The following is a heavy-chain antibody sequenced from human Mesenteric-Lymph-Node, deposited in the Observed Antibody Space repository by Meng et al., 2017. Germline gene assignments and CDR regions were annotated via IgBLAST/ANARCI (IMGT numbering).Heavy chain of an antibody. J-gene: IGHJ3*02. CDR3: AKVTVTTLEPNDAFDI. D-gene: IGHD4-17*01. Sequence: GGSLRLSCAASGFTFSSYAMSWVRQAPGKGLEWVSAISGSGGSTYYADSVKGRFTISRDNSKNTLYLQMNSLRAEDTAVYYCAKVTVTTLEPNDAFDIWGQGTMVPVSS. V-gene: IGHV3-23*01. CDR1: GFTFSSYA. CDR2: ISGSGGST.